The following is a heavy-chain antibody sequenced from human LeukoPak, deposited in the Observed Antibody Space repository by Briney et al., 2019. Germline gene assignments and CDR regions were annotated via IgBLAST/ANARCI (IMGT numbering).Heavy chain of an antibody. CDR1: GYTFTSYG. CDR3: ARVLAIFGVVSNFDY. J-gene: IGHJ4*02. D-gene: IGHD3-3*01. CDR2: ISANNGNT. V-gene: IGHV1-18*01. Sequence: ASVKVSCKASGYTFTSYGISWVRQAPGQGLEWMGWISANNGNTNYAQNLQGRATISTDTSTSTASMELRSLRSDDTAVYYCARVLAIFGVVSNFDYWGQGTLLTVSS.